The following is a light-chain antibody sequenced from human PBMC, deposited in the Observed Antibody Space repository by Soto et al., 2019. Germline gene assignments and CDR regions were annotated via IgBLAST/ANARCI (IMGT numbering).Light chain of an antibody. J-gene: IGLJ2*01. CDR2: DVS. V-gene: IGLV2-14*01. CDR1: SSDVGGYNY. Sequence: QSALTQPASVSGSPGQSITISCTGTSSDVGGYNYVSWYQQHPGKAPKLMTYDVSNRPSGVSNRFSGSKSGNTASLTISGLQAEDEAEYYCSSYTTSSTVVFGGGTKLT. CDR3: SSYTTSSTVV.